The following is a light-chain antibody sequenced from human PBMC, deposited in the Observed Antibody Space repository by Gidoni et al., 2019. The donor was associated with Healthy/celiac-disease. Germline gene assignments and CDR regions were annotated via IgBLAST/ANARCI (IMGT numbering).Light chain of an antibody. CDR3: QQYNSYSSYT. CDR2: DAS. J-gene: IGKJ2*01. V-gene: IGKV1-5*01. CDR1: QSISSW. Sequence: DIHMTQSPSTLSASVGDRVTITCRASQSISSWLAWYQQKPGKAPKLLIYDASSLESGVPSRFSGSGSGTEVTLTISSLQPDDFATYYCQQYNSYSSYTFGQGTKLEIK.